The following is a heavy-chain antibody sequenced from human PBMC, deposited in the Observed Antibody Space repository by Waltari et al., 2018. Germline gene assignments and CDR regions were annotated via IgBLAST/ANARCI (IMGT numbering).Heavy chain of an antibody. Sequence: EVQLVESGGGLVQPGGSLRLSCAASGFTFNIYDMSWVRQAPGKGLEWVSAISGSGGSTYYADSVKGRFTISRDNSKNTLYLQMNSLRAEDTAVYYCATSYYDILTGYSTPWYWGQGTLVTVSS. CDR3: ATSYYDILTGYSTPWY. J-gene: IGHJ4*02. V-gene: IGHV3-23*04. CDR2: ISGSGGST. CDR1: GFTFNIYD. D-gene: IGHD3-9*01.